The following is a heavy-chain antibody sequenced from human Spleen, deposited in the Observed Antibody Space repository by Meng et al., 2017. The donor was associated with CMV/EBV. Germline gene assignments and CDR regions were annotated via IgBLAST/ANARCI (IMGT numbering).Heavy chain of an antibody. CDR3: LGQDFWSDSFPLDN. Sequence: GSLRLSCTVSGVSISSSTYYWGWIRQPPGKGLENIGLIYYGGSNYYNPSLTGRLTISVDTSKNHFSLRLSSVTAADTAVYYCLGQDFWSDSFPLDNWGRGTLVTVSS. CDR1: GVSISSSTYY. D-gene: IGHD3-3*01. V-gene: IGHV4-39*01. CDR2: IYYGGSN. J-gene: IGHJ4*02.